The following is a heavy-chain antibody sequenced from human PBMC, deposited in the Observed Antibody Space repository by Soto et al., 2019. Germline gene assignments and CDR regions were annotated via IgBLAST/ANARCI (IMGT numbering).Heavy chain of an antibody. D-gene: IGHD2-15*01. CDR2: SSAYNGNT. J-gene: IGHJ6*02. CDR1: GYTFTSYG. Sequence: QVQLVQSGAEVKKPGASVKVSCKASGYTFTSYGISWVRQAPGQGLEWMGWSSAYNGNTNYAQNLQRRVTMTTDTSTRTAYMELRSLRSDDTAVYYCARDRAVGYCSGGSCYSIGYYYYYGMDVWGQGPTVTVSS. V-gene: IGHV1-18*04. CDR3: ARDRAVGYCSGGSCYSIGYYYYYGMDV.